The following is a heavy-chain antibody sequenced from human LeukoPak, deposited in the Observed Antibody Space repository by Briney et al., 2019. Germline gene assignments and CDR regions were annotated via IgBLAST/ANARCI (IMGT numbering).Heavy chain of an antibody. V-gene: IGHV3-21*04. Sequence: GGSLRLSCAASGFTFNSMNWVRQAPGKGLEWVSSISGSNSYIYYADSMKGRFTISRDNAKNSLYLQMNSLRAEDTAVYYCARESRSITMVRGVRYYYYYMDVWGKGTTVTISS. J-gene: IGHJ6*03. CDR2: ISGSNSYI. CDR1: GFTFNS. CDR3: ARESRSITMVRGVRYYYYYMDV. D-gene: IGHD3-10*01.